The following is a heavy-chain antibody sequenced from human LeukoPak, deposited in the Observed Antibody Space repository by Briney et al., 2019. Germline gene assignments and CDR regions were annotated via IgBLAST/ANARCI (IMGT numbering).Heavy chain of an antibody. D-gene: IGHD3-9*01. V-gene: IGHV4-34*01. CDR3: SLYYDILSPFDP. CDR2: INHSGST. J-gene: IGHJ5*02. Sequence: PSETLSLTCAVYGGSFSGYYWSWIRQPPGKGLEWIGEINHSGSTNYNPSLKSRVTISVDTSKNQFSLKLSSVTAADTAVYYCSLYYDILSPFDPWGQGTLVTVSS. CDR1: GGSFSGYY.